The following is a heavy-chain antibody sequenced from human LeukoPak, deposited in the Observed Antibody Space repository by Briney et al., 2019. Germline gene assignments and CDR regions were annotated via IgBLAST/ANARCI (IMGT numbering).Heavy chain of an antibody. CDR2: INNSGNT. V-gene: IGHV4-34*01. Sequence: PXETLSLTCAVYGGSFSGYYWSWIRQPPGKGLEWIGEINNSGNTNYNPSLKSRVTISVDTSKTRFSLKLSSVTAADTAIYYCASSRYYDSSGYWAHYFDYWVQGTLVTVSS. CDR3: ASSRYYDSSGYWAHYFDY. J-gene: IGHJ4*02. CDR1: GGSFSGYY. D-gene: IGHD3-22*01.